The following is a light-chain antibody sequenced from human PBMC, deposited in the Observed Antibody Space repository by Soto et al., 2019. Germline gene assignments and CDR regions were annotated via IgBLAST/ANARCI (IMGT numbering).Light chain of an antibody. CDR1: SSDVGSYNL. V-gene: IGLV2-23*01. CDR2: EDN. CDR3: CSYAGSTTPDV. Sequence: QSVLTQPASVSGSPGQSITISCTGASSDVGSYNLVSWYQQHPGKAPKLMIFEDNKRPSGVSDRFSGAKSGNTASLTISGLQAEDEADYYCCSYAGSTTPDVFGTGTKLTVL. J-gene: IGLJ1*01.